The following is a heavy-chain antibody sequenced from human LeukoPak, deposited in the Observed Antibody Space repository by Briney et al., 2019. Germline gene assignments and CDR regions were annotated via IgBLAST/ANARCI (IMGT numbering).Heavy chain of an antibody. V-gene: IGHV1-2*02. CDR3: ARGGTGYSSGWLRAFDI. J-gene: IGHJ3*02. CDR1: GYMFTTYY. D-gene: IGHD6-19*01. CDR2: IKPHSGGT. Sequence: ASVKVSCKTSGYMFTTYYPHWVRQAPGQGVEWMGGIKPHSGGTNYAQKFQGRVTMTRDTSISTVYMELSSLRSDDTAVYYCARGGTGYSSGWLRAFDIWGQGTMVTVSS.